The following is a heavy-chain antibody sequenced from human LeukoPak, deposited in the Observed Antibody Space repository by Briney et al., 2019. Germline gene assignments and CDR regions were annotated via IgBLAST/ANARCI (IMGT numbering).Heavy chain of an antibody. CDR1: GGSISSSSHY. CDR2: MYYRGST. J-gene: IGHJ4*02. D-gene: IGHD7-27*01. CDR3: ASRKLGNDY. Sequence: ETLSLTCTVSGGSISSSSHYWGWIRQPPGKGLEWIGSMYYRGSTYHNPSLKSRVTISVDTSKNQFSLKLSSVTAADTAVYYCASRKLGNDYWGQGTLATVSS. V-gene: IGHV4-39*07.